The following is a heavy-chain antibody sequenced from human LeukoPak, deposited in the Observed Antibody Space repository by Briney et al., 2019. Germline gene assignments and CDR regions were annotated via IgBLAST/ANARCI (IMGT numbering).Heavy chain of an antibody. Sequence: PGGSLRLSCAASGFTFSSYEMHWVRQAPGKGLEWVSYISSNGSTIYYADSVKGRFTISRDNAKNSLYLQMNSLRAEDTAVYYCARAYCGGDCYCDYWGQGTLVTVSS. J-gene: IGHJ4*02. V-gene: IGHV3-48*03. CDR1: GFTFSSYE. CDR3: ARAYCGGDCYCDY. CDR2: ISSNGSTI. D-gene: IGHD2-21*02.